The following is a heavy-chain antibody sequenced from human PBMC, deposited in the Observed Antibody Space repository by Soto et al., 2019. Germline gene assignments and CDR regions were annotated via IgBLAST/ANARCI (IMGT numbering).Heavy chain of an antibody. J-gene: IGHJ5*02. V-gene: IGHV1-69*13. D-gene: IGHD3-3*01. CDR3: ASTLTYYDFWSGHRGFDP. Sequence: SVTVSCKASGGTFSSYAISWVRQAPGQGLEWMGGIIPIFGTANYAQKFQGRVTITADESTSTAYMELSSLRSEDTAVYYCASTLTYYDFWSGHRGFDPWGQGTLLTVSA. CDR2: IIPIFGTA. CDR1: GGTFSSYA.